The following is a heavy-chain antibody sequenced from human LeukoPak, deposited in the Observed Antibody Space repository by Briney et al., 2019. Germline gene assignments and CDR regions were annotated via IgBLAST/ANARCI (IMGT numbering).Heavy chain of an antibody. J-gene: IGHJ1*01. V-gene: IGHV3-43D*03. Sequence: GGSLRLSCAASGFTFNDYAMHWVRQAPGKGLEWVSLICWDSGNTYYSDSVKGRFTISRDNSKNSLSLQMNSLRAEDTALYYCAKGPGAAVAKRYIQHWGQGTLVTVSS. CDR1: GFTFNDYA. CDR2: ICWDSGNT. CDR3: AKGPGAAVAKRYIQH. D-gene: IGHD6-19*01.